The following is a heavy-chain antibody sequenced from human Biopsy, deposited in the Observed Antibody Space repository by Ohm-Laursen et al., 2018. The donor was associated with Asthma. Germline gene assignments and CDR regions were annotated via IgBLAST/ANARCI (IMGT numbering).Heavy chain of an antibody. V-gene: IGHV1-69*13. J-gene: IGHJ4*02. D-gene: IGHD2-2*01. Sequence: VASVTVSCNSLGGTFNTYVIGWVRQAPGQGLEWMGGINSVFGTTTYPQKFQDRVTITADDSTSTVYMELSSLRSEDTAVYYCARKAGSCISRTCYSLDFWGQGTLVTVSS. CDR3: ARKAGSCISRTCYSLDF. CDR1: GGTFNTYV. CDR2: INSVFGTT.